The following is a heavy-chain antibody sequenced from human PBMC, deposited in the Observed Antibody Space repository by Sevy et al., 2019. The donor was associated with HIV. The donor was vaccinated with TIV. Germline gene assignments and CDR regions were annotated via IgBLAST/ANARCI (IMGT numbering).Heavy chain of an antibody. V-gene: IGHV4-34*01. CDR1: GGSFSGYY. CDR3: AREVVVVPALDY. J-gene: IGHJ4*02. CDR2: INHSGST. Sequence: SDTLSLTCGVYGGSFSGYYWSWIRQPPGKGLEWIGEINHSGSTNYNPSLKSRVTISVDTSKNQFSLKLSSVTAADTAVYYCAREVVVVPALDYWGQGTLVTVSS. D-gene: IGHD2-2*01.